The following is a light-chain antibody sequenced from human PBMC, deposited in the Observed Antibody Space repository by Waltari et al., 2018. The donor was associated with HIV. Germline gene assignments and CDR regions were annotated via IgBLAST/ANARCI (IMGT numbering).Light chain of an antibody. CDR3: QAWDSNTSYI. Sequence: SYELTQPPSVSVSPGQTASITCSGDKLAEISACWYHQKPGQSPVLVIQEDRKRPSGIPERFSGSKSGNTATLTISGTQAMDEADYYCQAWDSNTSYIFGTGTKVTVL. CDR2: EDR. V-gene: IGLV3-1*01. J-gene: IGLJ1*01. CDR1: KLAEIS.